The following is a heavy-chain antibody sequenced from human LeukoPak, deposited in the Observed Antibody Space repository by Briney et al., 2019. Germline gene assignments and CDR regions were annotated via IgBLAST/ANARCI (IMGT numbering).Heavy chain of an antibody. CDR2: INPNSGGT. CDR3: ARDLYSSSWYPFAY. Sequence: AASVKVSCKASGYTFTGYYMHWVRQALGQGLRGLGWINPNSGGTNYAQKFQGRVTMTRDTSISTAYMELSRLRSDDTAVYYCARDLYSSSWYPFAYWGQGTLVTVSS. V-gene: IGHV1-2*02. CDR1: GYTFTGYY. D-gene: IGHD6-13*01. J-gene: IGHJ4*02.